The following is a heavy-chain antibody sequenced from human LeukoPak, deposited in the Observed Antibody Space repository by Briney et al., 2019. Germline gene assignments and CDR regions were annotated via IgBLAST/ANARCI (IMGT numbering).Heavy chain of an antibody. J-gene: IGHJ4*02. Sequence: GGSLRLSCAASGFTFSNYAMSWVRQVPGKGLEWVSGISGSGVNTYYADSVKGRFTISRDNFKNTLYLRMNSLRAEDTAVYYCATEKGDSPDYWGQGTLVTVSP. D-gene: IGHD2-21*01. CDR2: ISGSGVNT. V-gene: IGHV3-23*01. CDR1: GFTFSNYA. CDR3: ATEKGDSPDY.